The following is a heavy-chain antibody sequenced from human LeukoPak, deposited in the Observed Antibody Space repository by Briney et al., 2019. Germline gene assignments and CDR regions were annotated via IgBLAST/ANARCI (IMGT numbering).Heavy chain of an antibody. V-gene: IGHV1-46*01. CDR3: ARDVRGVYTSSAFDI. J-gene: IGHJ3*02. Sequence: GASVKVSCKASGYTFTSYYMHWVRQAPGQELEWLGIINPSGGSTSYAQKFQGRVTMTRDMSTSTVYMELSSLRSEDTAVYYCARDVRGVYTSSAFDIWGQGTMVTVSS. D-gene: IGHD3-10*02. CDR1: GYTFTSYY. CDR2: INPSGGST.